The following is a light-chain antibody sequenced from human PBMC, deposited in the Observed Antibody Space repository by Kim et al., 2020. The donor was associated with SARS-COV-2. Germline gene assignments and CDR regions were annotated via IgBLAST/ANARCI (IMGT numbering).Light chain of an antibody. CDR2: GAS. CDR3: HQYGSSPRT. CDR1: QSVTSSY. J-gene: IGKJ1*01. Sequence: SPGERATRSCRASQSVTSSYLAWFQQKPGQAPRLVIYGASSRAAGIPDRFSGSGSGTDFTLTISRLEPEDFAVYYCHQYGSSPRTFGPGTKVDIK. V-gene: IGKV3-20*01.